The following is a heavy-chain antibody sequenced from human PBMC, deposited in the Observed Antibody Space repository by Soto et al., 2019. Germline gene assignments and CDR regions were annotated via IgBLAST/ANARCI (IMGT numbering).Heavy chain of an antibody. CDR3: ARSGPGGYIDY. CDR1: GDSVSSNSAA. V-gene: IGHV6-1*01. CDR2: TYYRSKWYN. Sequence: XQTRSLTWAISGDSVSSNSAAWNLIRQSPSRGLEWLGRTYYRSKWYNHYAVSVKSRITVNPDTSKNQFSLQLNSVTPEDTAVYYCARSGPGGYIDYWGQGTLVTVSS. D-gene: IGHD3-22*01. J-gene: IGHJ4*02.